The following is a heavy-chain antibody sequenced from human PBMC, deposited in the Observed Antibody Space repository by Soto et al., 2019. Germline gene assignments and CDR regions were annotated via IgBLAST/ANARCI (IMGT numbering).Heavy chain of an antibody. D-gene: IGHD6-13*01. Sequence: GGSLRLSCAFSGFIFGNYMMTWVRQAPGKGLEWVAVISYDGSNRYYADSVKGRFTISRDNSKNTLYLQMNSLRAEDTAVYYCAKDRRIAAVLDYWGQGTLVTVSS. CDR3: AKDRRIAAVLDY. CDR1: GFIFGNYM. J-gene: IGHJ4*02. V-gene: IGHV3-30*18. CDR2: ISYDGSNR.